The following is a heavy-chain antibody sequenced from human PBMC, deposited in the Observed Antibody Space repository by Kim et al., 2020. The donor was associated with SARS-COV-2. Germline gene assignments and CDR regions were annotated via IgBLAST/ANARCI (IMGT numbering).Heavy chain of an antibody. J-gene: IGHJ4*02. D-gene: IGHD3-3*01. Sequence: RYSPSFQGQVTISADKSISTAYLQWSSLKASDTAMYYCARQDYDLAPGQYWGQGTLVTVSS. CDR3: ARQDYDLAPGQY. V-gene: IGHV5-51*01.